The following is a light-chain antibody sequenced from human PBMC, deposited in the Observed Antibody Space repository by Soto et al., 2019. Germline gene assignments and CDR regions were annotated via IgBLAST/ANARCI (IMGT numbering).Light chain of an antibody. V-gene: IGKV2-28*01. CDR3: MQALQTWT. CDR2: LGS. Sequence: DIVMTQSPLSLPVTPGEPASISCRSSQSLLHSNGYGYLDWYLQKPGQSPQLLIYLGSNRASGVPDRFSGSGSGTDFTLRISRVEAEDVGVYYCMQALQTWTFGQGTKVEIK. CDR1: QSLLHSNGYGY. J-gene: IGKJ1*01.